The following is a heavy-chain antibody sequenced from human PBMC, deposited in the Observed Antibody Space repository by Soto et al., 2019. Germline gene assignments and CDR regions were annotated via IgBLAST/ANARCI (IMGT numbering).Heavy chain of an antibody. V-gene: IGHV4-31*03. CDR1: GDPISSGGYF. D-gene: IGHD2-21*01. CDR3: ARDRVRRDNKPYGMDV. J-gene: IGHJ6*02. CDR2: TYYTGTT. Sequence: SETLSLTCTVSGDPISSGGYFWTWIRQHPGKGLEWIGNTYYTGTTYYNPSLKSRVSISVDTSKNQFSLKLTSVTAADTAIYYCARDRVRRDNKPYGMDVWGQGTTVTVSS.